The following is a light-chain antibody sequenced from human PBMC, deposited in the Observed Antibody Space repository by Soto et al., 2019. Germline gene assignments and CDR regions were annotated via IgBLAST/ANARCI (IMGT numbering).Light chain of an antibody. CDR2: AAS. CDR3: QHYNSYSEA. Sequence: DIQMTQSPSSLSASVGDRVTITCRASQNISNYLNWYQHRPGKAPNLLIYAASNLQSGVPSKFSASGSGTDFALTISSLQPDDFATYYCQHYNSYSEAFGQGTKVDIK. J-gene: IGKJ1*01. CDR1: QNISNY. V-gene: IGKV1-39*01.